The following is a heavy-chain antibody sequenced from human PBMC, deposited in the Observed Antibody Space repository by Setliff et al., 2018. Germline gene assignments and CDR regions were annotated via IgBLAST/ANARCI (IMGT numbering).Heavy chain of an antibody. J-gene: IGHJ4*02. D-gene: IGHD3-9*01. Sequence: PGGSLRLSCAASGFTFSSYAMHWVRQAPGKGLEWVAVISYDGNTKYYADSVKGRFTISKDNTRNTLSLQMNSLRPEDAAVYYCAGVRGDFLADSYQPLDVWGQGALVTVSS. CDR1: GFTFSSYA. CDR2: ISYDGNTK. V-gene: IGHV3-30*04. CDR3: AGVRGDFLADSYQPLDV.